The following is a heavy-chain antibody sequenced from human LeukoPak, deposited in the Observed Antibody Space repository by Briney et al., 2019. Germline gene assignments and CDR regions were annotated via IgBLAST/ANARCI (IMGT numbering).Heavy chain of an antibody. D-gene: IGHD3-16*01. CDR3: ARAIGGYYFDF. CDR2: INHSGGT. J-gene: IGHJ4*02. Sequence: SETLSLTCAVYGGSFSGYSWNWIRQPPVKGLEWIGEINHSGGTNYNPSLKSRVTISVDTSKNQFSMNLSSVTAADTAVHYCARAIGGYYFDFWGQGALVTVSS. V-gene: IGHV4-34*01. CDR1: GGSFSGYS.